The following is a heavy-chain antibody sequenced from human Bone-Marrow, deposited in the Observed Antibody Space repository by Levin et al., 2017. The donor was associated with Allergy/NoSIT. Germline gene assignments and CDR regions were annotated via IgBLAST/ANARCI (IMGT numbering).Heavy chain of an antibody. CDR3: TRDRLRGHNWFDP. V-gene: IGHV3-21*01. CDR2: ITSSGTSA. Sequence: ETLSLTCVASGFTFSIYNIHWVRQAPGKGLEWISSITSSGTSAYYADSVKGRFSISRDDAGNSAFLQMTSLRVEDTAVYYCTRDRLRGHNWFDPWGQGTLVTVS. J-gene: IGHJ5*02. D-gene: IGHD3-16*01. CDR1: GFTFSIYN.